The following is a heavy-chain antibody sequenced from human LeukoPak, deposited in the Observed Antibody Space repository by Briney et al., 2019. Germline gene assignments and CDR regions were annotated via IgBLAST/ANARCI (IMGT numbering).Heavy chain of an antibody. V-gene: IGHV1-8*01. J-gene: IGHJ5*02. Sequence: RASVKVSCKASGYTFTSYDINWVRQATGQGLEWMGWMNPNSGNTGYAQKFQGRVTMTRNTSISTAYMELSSLRSEDTAVYYCARGVRFLEWSLFRWFDPWGQGTLVTVSS. CDR3: ARGVRFLEWSLFRWFDP. D-gene: IGHD3-3*01. CDR2: MNPNSGNT. CDR1: GYTFTSYD.